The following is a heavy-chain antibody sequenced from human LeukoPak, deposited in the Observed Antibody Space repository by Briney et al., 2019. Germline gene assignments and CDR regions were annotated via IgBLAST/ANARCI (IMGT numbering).Heavy chain of an antibody. D-gene: IGHD2-2*01. V-gene: IGHV1-2*02. J-gene: IGHJ6*02. CDR1: GYTFTGYY. CDR3: AREGTRYCSSSSCYDYYYYYGMDV. CDR2: INPNSGGT. Sequence: ASVKVSCKASGYTFTGYYMHWVRQAPGQGLEWMGWINPNSGGTNYAQKFQGRVTMTTDTSTSTAYMELRSLRSDDTAVYYCAREGTRYCSSSSCYDYYYYYGMDVWGQGTTVTVSS.